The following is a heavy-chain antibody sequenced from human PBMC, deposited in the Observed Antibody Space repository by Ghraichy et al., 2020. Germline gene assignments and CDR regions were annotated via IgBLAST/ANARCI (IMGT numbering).Heavy chain of an antibody. CDR2: ISGSGGST. CDR1: GFTFSSYA. Sequence: GGSLRLSCAASGFTFSSYAMSWVRQAPGKGLEWVSAISGSGGSTYYADSVKGRFTISRDNSKNTLYLQMNSLRAEDTAVYYCATSPTIAAAGNYYYYYGMDVWGQGTTVTVSS. V-gene: IGHV3-23*01. CDR3: ATSPTIAAAGNYYYYYGMDV. D-gene: IGHD6-13*01. J-gene: IGHJ6*02.